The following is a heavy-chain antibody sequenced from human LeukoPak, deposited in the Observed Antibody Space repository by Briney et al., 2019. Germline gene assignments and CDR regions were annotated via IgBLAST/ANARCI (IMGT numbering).Heavy chain of an antibody. Sequence: PGGSLRLSCAASGFTFSSYGMSWVRQAPGKGLEWVSAISGSGSSTYYADSVKGRFTISRDNSKNTLYLQMNSLRAEDTAIYYCAKDLWWFGEFPNAFENWGQGTMVTGSS. CDR1: GFTFSSYG. CDR2: ISGSGSST. D-gene: IGHD3-10*01. CDR3: AKDLWWFGEFPNAFEN. V-gene: IGHV3-23*01. J-gene: IGHJ3*02.